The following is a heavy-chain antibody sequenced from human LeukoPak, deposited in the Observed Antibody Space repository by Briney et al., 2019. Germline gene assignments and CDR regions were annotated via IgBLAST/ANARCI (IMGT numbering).Heavy chain of an antibody. J-gene: IGHJ6*02. CDR1: GFTFSSYA. CDR3: AKVLPRLLWYDLYYYGMDV. D-gene: IGHD3-10*01. CDR2: ISGSGGST. V-gene: IGHV3-23*01. Sequence: PGGSLRLSCAASGFTFSSYAMSWVRQAPGKGLEWVSAISGSGGSTYYADSVKGRFTISRDNSKNTLYLQMNSLRAEDTAVYYCAKVLPRLLWYDLYYYGMDVWGQGTTVTVSS.